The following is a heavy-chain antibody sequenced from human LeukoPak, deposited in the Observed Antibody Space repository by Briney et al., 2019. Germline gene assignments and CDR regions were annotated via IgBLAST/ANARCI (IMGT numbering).Heavy chain of an antibody. D-gene: IGHD6-25*01. Sequence: GASVKVSCKASGYTFTGYYMHWVRQAPGQGLEWMGWINPNSGGTNYAQKFQGRVTLTRDTSISTAYMESSWLRSDDTAVYYCARGFSDILYYYYGMDVWGQGTTVTVSS. CDR3: ARGFSDILYYYYGMDV. J-gene: IGHJ6*02. CDR2: INPNSGGT. V-gene: IGHV1-2*02. CDR1: GYTFTGYY.